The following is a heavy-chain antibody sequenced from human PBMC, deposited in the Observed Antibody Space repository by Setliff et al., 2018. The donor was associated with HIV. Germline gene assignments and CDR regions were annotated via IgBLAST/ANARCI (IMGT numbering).Heavy chain of an antibody. V-gene: IGHV3-21*01. J-gene: IGHJ3*02. CDR3: ARAFGYHDFWSGYSGDEFDI. CDR2: ITIGSGDV. Sequence: GGSLRLSCAASGFTFRNYKMNWVRQAPGKGLEWVSSITIGSGDVFYADSVQGRFTISRDSSKKTLYLQMNRLRSEDTAVYYCARAFGYHDFWSGYSGDEFDIWGQGTLVTVSS. CDR1: GFTFRNYK. D-gene: IGHD3-3*01.